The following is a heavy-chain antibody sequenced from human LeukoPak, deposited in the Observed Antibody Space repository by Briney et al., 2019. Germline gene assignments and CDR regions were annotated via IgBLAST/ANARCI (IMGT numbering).Heavy chain of an antibody. D-gene: IGHD6-19*01. CDR2: IHYSGST. V-gene: IGHV4-59*01. CDR1: GGSIGSYY. Sequence: SETLSLTCTLSGGSIGSYYWNWIRQAPAKGLEWIGYIHYSGSTNHNSALKSRVTISVDSSKNQYSLKLSSVTAADTAVYYCARDGVAGGFDYWGQGTLVTVSS. J-gene: IGHJ4*02. CDR3: ARDGVAGGFDY.